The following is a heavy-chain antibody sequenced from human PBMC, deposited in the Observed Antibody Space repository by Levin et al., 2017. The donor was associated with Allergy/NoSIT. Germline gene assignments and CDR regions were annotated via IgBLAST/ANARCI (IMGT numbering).Heavy chain of an antibody. CDR2: ISWNSGSI. Sequence: PGGSLRLSCAASGFTFDDYAMHWVRQAPGKGLEWVSGISWNSGSIGYADSVKGRFTISRDNAKNSLYLQMNSLRAEDTALYYCAKDGGGLWFGTPPAYYFDYWGQGTLVTVSS. CDR1: GFTFDDYA. D-gene: IGHD3-10*01. CDR3: AKDGGGLWFGTPPAYYFDY. J-gene: IGHJ4*02. V-gene: IGHV3-9*01.